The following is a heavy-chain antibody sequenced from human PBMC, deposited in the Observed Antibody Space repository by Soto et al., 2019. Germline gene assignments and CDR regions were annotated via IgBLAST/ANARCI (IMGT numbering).Heavy chain of an antibody. J-gene: IGHJ4*02. V-gene: IGHV3-23*01. CDR2: LSGSGTST. CDR3: AKATTNGGWFNPFDS. CDR1: GFSFVNYA. Sequence: XGSLILSCSAAGFSFVNYAMNWVRQAPGKGLEWVSGLSGSGTSTYYADSVKGRFTISRDNSRDTLFLQMNSLTADDTAVYYCAKATTNGGWFNPFDSCGPGALVTV. D-gene: IGHD6-19*01.